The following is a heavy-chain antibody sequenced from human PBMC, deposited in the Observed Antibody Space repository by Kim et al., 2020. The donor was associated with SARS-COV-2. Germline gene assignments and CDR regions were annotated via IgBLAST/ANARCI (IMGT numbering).Heavy chain of an antibody. J-gene: IGHJ6*02. V-gene: IGHV1-8*01. CDR3: ARGTVATLMYYYYGMDV. CDR2: MNPNSGNT. D-gene: IGHD5-12*01. Sequence: ASVKVSCKASGYTFTSYDINWVRQATGQGLEWMGWMNPNSGNTGYAQKFQGRVTMTRNTSISTAYMELSSLRSEDTAVYYCARGTVATLMYYYYGMDVWGQGTTVTVSS. CDR1: GYTFTSYD.